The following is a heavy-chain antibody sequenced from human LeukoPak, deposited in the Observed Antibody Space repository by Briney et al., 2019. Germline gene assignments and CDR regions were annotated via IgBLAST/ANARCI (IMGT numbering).Heavy chain of an antibody. CDR3: ARHVWGSYYYYYYMDV. Sequence: PSETLSLTCTVSGGSISSSSYYWGWIRQPPGKGLEWIGSIYYSGSTYYNPSLKSRVTISVDTSKNQFSLKLSSVTAADTAVYYCARHVWGSYYYYYYMDVWGKGTTVTISS. V-gene: IGHV4-39*01. D-gene: IGHD3-16*01. CDR2: IYYSGST. CDR1: GGSISSSSYY. J-gene: IGHJ6*03.